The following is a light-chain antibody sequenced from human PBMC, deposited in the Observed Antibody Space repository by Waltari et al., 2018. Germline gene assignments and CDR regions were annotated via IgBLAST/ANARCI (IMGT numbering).Light chain of an antibody. Sequence: EIVLTQSPGTLSLSPGERGTLSCRASQSVSSNYLAWYQLKPGQAPRFLVYGASSRATGIPDRFSGSGSGTDFTLTISRVEPEDFAVYYCQQRTDWRSVSFGGGTKVEIK. J-gene: IGKJ4*01. CDR2: GAS. CDR1: QSVSSNY. V-gene: IGKV3D-20*02. CDR3: QQRTDWRSVS.